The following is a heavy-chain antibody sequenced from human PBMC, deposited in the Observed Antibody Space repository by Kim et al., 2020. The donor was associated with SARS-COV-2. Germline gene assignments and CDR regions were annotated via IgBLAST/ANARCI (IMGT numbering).Heavy chain of an antibody. CDR3: AKDRSRRLHYYYYGMDV. Sequence: GGSLRLSCAASGFTFSSYGMHWVRQAPGKGLEWVAVISYDGSNKYYADSVKGRFTISRDNSKNTLYLQMNSLRAEDTAVYYCAKDRSRRLHYYYYGMDVWGQGTTVTVSS. V-gene: IGHV3-30*18. D-gene: IGHD5-18*01. J-gene: IGHJ6*02. CDR1: GFTFSSYG. CDR2: ISYDGSNK.